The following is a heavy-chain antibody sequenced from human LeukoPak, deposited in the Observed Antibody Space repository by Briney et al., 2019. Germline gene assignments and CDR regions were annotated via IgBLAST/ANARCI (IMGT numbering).Heavy chain of an antibody. CDR2: IYYSGST. V-gene: IGHV4-39*01. Sequence: PSETLSLTCTVSGGSISSSSYYWGWIRQPPGKGLEWIGSIYYSGSTYYNPSLKSRVTMSVDASKNQFSLKLSSVTAADTAVYYCARRAYCGGDCYNFDYWGQGTLVTVSS. CDR1: GGSISSSSYY. J-gene: IGHJ4*02. D-gene: IGHD2-21*02. CDR3: ARRAYCGGDCYNFDY.